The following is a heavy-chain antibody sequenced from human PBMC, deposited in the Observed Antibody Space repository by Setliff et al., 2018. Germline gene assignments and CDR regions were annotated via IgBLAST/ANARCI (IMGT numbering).Heavy chain of an antibody. CDR3: AGFKSHDYDSTKRYFDC. J-gene: IGHJ4*02. CDR2: IYPDDSDT. V-gene: IGHV5-51*01. Sequence: PGESLKISCKGSGYSFTDYWIAWVRQVPGKGLEWMGIIYPDDSDTRYGPSIQGQVTISADKSINTAYLQWSSLKASDAAIYYCAGFKSHDYDSTKRYFDCWGQGTLVTVSS. D-gene: IGHD3-22*01. CDR1: GYSFTDYW.